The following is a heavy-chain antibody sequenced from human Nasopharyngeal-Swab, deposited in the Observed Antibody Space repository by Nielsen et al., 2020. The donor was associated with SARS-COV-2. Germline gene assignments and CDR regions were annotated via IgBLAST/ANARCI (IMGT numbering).Heavy chain of an antibody. CDR1: GFTFSDYY. D-gene: IGHD3-10*01. V-gene: IGHV3-11*04. CDR2: ISSSGSTI. Sequence: GGSLRLSCAASGFTFSDYYMTWIRQAPGKGLEWVSYISSSGSTIYYADSVKGRFTISRDNAKNSLYLQMNSLRDEDTAVYYCARVETLGFGSGSNDPWGQGTLVTVSS. J-gene: IGHJ5*02. CDR3: ARVETLGFGSGSNDP.